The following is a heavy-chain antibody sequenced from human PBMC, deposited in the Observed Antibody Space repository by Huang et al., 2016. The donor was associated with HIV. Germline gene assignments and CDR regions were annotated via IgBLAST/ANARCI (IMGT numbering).Heavy chain of an antibody. Sequence: VQLLESGGGLVQPGGSRRLSCAASGVTFSSYATSWVRQARGKGLEWVSTMSGSGVSTYHAVAVTGRFTTSRDNSENMLYPQMHTLRAEDTAVYYCAKGEFVGESYFDQWGQGTLVTVSS. CDR2: MSGSGVST. V-gene: IGHV3-23*01. J-gene: IGHJ4*02. D-gene: IGHD3-10*01. CDR3: AKGEFVGESYFDQ. CDR1: GVTFSSYA.